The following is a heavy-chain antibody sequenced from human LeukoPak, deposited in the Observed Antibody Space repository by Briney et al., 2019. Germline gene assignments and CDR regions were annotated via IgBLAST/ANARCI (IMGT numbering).Heavy chain of an antibody. CDR2: ISAYNGNT. J-gene: IGHJ6*02. CDR3: ARDLERWLQSRNYYYYGMDV. D-gene: IGHD5-24*01. Sequence: ASVNVSCKASGYTFTSYGISWVRQAPGQGREWMGWISAYNGNTNYAQNLQGRVTMTTDTSTSTDYMELRSLRSDDTAVYYCARDLERWLQSRNYYYYGMDVWGQGTTVTVSS. CDR1: GYTFTSYG. V-gene: IGHV1-18*01.